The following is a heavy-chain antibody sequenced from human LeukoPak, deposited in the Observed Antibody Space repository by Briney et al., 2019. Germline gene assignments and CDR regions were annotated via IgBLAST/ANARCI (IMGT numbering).Heavy chain of an antibody. D-gene: IGHD6-19*01. CDR1: GYTFTSYG. CDR2: ISAYNGNT. J-gene: IGHJ4*02. V-gene: IGHV1-18*01. CDR3: ARAPGQWLVRGLAFIDY. Sequence: PLASVKVSCKASGYTFTSYGISWVRQAPGQGLEWMGRISAYNGNTNYAQKLQGRVTMTTDTSTSTAYMELSRLRSDDTAVYYCARAPGQWLVRGLAFIDYWGQGTLVTVSS.